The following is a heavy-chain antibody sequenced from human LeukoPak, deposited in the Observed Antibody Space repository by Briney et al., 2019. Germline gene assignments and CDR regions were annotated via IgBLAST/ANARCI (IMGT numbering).Heavy chain of an antibody. V-gene: IGHV1-2*02. CDR3: AASDGHIKAGYYYYMDV. Sequence: ASVKVSCKASGYTFTGYYFHWVRHAPGQGLEWMGWINPNSGGTNYAQRFQGRVTLTWDTSISTAYMELNRLTSDDTAVYYCAASDGHIKAGYYYYMDVWGKGTSVTVSS. CDR2: INPNSGGT. J-gene: IGHJ6*03. CDR1: GYTFTGYY. D-gene: IGHD3-10*01.